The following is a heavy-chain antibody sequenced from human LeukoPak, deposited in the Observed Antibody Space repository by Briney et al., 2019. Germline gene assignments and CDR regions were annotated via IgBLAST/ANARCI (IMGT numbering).Heavy chain of an antibody. Sequence: SETLSLTCTVSGGSISSYYWSWIRQPPGKGLEWIGYIYYSGSTNYNPSLKSRVTISVDTSKNQFSLKLSSVTAADTAVYYCARGHDILTGYFHTFDYWGQGTLVTVSS. J-gene: IGHJ4*02. D-gene: IGHD3-9*01. CDR2: IYYSGST. CDR3: ARGHDILTGYFHTFDY. CDR1: GGSISSYY. V-gene: IGHV4-59*01.